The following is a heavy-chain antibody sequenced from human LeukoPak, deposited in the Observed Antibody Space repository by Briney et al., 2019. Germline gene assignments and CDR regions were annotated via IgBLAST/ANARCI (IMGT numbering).Heavy chain of an antibody. D-gene: IGHD3-10*01. CDR3: TVIQGWGSRTYYIDY. CDR1: GYTFSNYW. J-gene: IGHJ4*02. CDR2: IKSKASAETT. V-gene: IGHV3-15*01. Sequence: SGGSLRLSCAASGYTFSNYWMSWVRQAPGKGLEWVGRIKSKASAETTDYGAPVKGRFPISRDDSKSTLYLQMNSLKNEATAVYYCTVIQGWGSRTYYIDYWGQGPQVTVSS.